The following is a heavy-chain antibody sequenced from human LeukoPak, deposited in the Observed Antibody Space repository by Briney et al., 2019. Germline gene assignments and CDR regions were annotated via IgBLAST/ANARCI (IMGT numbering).Heavy chain of an antibody. J-gene: IGHJ6*04. D-gene: IGHD3-10*01. CDR1: GYTFTGYY. V-gene: IGHV1-2*02. CDR2: INPNSGST. Sequence: ASVKVSCKASGYTFTGYYMHWVRQAPGQGLEWMGWINPNSGSTNYAQKFQGRVTMTRDTSISTAYMELSRLRSDDTAVYYCARPSNRYYYGSGPQDVWGKGTTVTVSS. CDR3: ARPSNRYYYGSGPQDV.